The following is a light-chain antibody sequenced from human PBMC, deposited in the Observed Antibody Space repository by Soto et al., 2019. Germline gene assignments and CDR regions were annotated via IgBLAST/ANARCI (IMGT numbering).Light chain of an antibody. CDR1: SSNIGTNT. CDR3: ATWDDSLNGWV. CDR2: SNN. V-gene: IGLV1-44*01. J-gene: IGLJ3*02. Sequence: QSVLTQPPSASVTPGQRVTISCSGNSSNIGTNTANWFQQLPGTAPKLLMYSNNQRPSGVPDRFAGSKSGTSASLGISGLQSEDDAYYYCATWDDSLNGWVFGGGTKLTVL.